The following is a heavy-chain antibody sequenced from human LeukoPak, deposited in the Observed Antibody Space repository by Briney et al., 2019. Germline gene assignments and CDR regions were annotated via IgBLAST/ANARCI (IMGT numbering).Heavy chain of an antibody. CDR2: ISSSSSYI. CDR1: GFTFSSYS. Sequence: PGGSLRLSCAASGFTFSSYSMNWVRQAPGKGLEWVSSISSSSSYIYYADSVKGRFTISRDNAKNSLYLQMNSLRAEDTAVYYCAKGEYCSGGSCYFPFDYWGQGTLVTASS. V-gene: IGHV3-21*01. CDR3: AKGEYCSGGSCYFPFDY. J-gene: IGHJ4*02. D-gene: IGHD2-15*01.